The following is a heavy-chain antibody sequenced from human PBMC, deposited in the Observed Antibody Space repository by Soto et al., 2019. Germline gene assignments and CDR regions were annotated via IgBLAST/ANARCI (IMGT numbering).Heavy chain of an antibody. D-gene: IGHD1-26*01. Sequence: QVQLQESGPGLVKPSGTLSLTCAVSGGSISGSSWWSWVRQPPGKGLEWIGEIYHSGITNYNPSLTSRVTISVEKSKNQFSLKLRSVTAADTAVYYCARDPYLGGATHGCWGQGTLVTVSS. CDR2: IYHSGIT. J-gene: IGHJ4*02. CDR3: ARDPYLGGATHGC. CDR1: GGSISGSSW. V-gene: IGHV4-4*02.